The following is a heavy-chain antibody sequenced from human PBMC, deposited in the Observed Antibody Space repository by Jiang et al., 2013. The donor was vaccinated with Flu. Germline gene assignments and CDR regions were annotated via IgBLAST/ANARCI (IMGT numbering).Heavy chain of an antibody. V-gene: IGHV4-4*02. CDR3: ARDGNYYDSSGLDY. CDR2: SIIVGEH. CDR1: GSISSSITYW. J-gene: IGHJ4*02. D-gene: IGHD3-22*01. Sequence: GSISSSITYWGLGLGPGPPGKGAGVELGKSIIVGEHQYNPSLKSRVTISVDKSKNQFSLKLSSVTAADTAVYYCARDGNYYDSSGLDYVGPGNPGHRLL.